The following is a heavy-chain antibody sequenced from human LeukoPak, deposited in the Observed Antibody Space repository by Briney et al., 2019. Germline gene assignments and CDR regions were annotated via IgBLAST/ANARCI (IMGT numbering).Heavy chain of an antibody. CDR3: ARVKMSATVTGDAFDI. D-gene: IGHD4-17*01. CDR2: IRSKANSYAT. Sequence: PGGSLRLSCAASGFTFSGSAMHWVRQASGKGLEWVGRIRSKANSYATAYAASVKGRFTISRDDSKNTAYLQMNSLRAEDTALYYCARVKMSATVTGDAFDIWGQGTMVTVSS. CDR1: GFTFSGSA. J-gene: IGHJ3*02. V-gene: IGHV3-73*01.